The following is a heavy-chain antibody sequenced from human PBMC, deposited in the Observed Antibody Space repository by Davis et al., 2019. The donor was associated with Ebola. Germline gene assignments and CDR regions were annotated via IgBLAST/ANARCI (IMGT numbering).Heavy chain of an antibody. CDR1: GFTFSDYY. J-gene: IGHJ1*01. CDR3: ASLYGDYEYFQH. V-gene: IGHV3-11*06. D-gene: IGHD4-17*01. Sequence: GESLKISCAASGFTFSDYYMSWIRQAPGKGLEWVSYISSSSSYTNYADSVKGRFTISRDNAKNSLYLQMNSLRAEDTAVYYCASLYGDYEYFQHWGQGTLVTVSS. CDR2: ISSSSSYT.